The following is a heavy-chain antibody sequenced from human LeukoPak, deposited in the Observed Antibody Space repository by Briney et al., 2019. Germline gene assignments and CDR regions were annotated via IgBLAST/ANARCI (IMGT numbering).Heavy chain of an antibody. D-gene: IGHD3-3*01. CDR3: AKEQVLRFLEWSPIF. J-gene: IGHJ3*01. V-gene: IGHV3-23*01. Sequence: PGGSLRLSCAASGFTVSSNYMSWVRQAPGKGLEWVSAISGSGGSTYYADSVKGRFTISRDNSKNTLYLQMNSLRAEDTAVYYCAKEQVLRFLEWSPIFWGQGTMVTVSS. CDR1: GFTVSSNY. CDR2: ISGSGGST.